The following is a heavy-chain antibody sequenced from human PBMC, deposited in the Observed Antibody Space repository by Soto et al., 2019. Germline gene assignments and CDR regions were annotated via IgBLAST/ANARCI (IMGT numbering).Heavy chain of an antibody. Sequence: QVQLVESGGGVVQPGRSLRLSCAASGFTFRSYGMHRVRQAPGKGLEWVAVISYDGSNKYYADSVKGRFTISRDNSKNTLYLQMNSLRAEDTAVYYCAKGGVGSTSNAFDIWGQGTMVTVSS. CDR3: AKGGVGSTSNAFDI. CDR1: GFTFRSYG. CDR2: ISYDGSNK. J-gene: IGHJ3*02. V-gene: IGHV3-30*18. D-gene: IGHD1-26*01.